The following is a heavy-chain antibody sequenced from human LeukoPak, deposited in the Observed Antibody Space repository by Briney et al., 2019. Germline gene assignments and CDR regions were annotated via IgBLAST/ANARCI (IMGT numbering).Heavy chain of an antibody. CDR2: INRDGAEK. CDR1: GFNFSDSR. CDR3: ARDQQSWFSGSIDY. D-gene: IGHD3-10*01. V-gene: IGHV3-7*01. Sequence: GGSLRLSCATSGFNFSDSRMTWVRQAPGKGLQWVANINRDGAEKHFLDSVEGRFTISRDNAKKSLYLQMSSLRPQDTAVYFCARDQQSWFSGSIDYWGQGTLVTVSS. J-gene: IGHJ4*02.